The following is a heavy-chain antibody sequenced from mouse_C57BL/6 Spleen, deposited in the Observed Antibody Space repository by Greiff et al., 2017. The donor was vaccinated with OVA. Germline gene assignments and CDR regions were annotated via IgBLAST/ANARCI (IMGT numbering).Heavy chain of an antibody. V-gene: IGHV1-26*01. Sequence: EVQLQQSGPELVKPGASVKISCKASGYTFTDYYMNWVKQSHGKSLEWIGDINPNNGGTSYNQKFKGKATLTVDKSSSTAYMELRSLTSEDSAVYYCARKNPWDGDAMDYWGQGTSVTVSS. CDR1: GYTFTDYY. CDR2: INPNNGGT. CDR3: ARKNPWDGDAMDY. J-gene: IGHJ4*01. D-gene: IGHD4-1*01.